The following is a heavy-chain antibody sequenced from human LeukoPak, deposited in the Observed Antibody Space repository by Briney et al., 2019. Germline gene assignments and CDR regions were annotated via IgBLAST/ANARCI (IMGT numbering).Heavy chain of an antibody. CDR3: AKAVYGDYEYCFDY. V-gene: IGHV3-9*01. D-gene: IGHD4-17*01. Sequence: SLRLSCAASGFTFDDYAMHWVRQAPGKGLEWVSGISWNSGSIGYADSVKGRFTISRDNAKNSLYLQMNSLRAEDTALYYCAKAVYGDYEYCFDYWGQGTLVTVSS. CDR1: GFTFDDYA. J-gene: IGHJ4*02. CDR2: ISWNSGSI.